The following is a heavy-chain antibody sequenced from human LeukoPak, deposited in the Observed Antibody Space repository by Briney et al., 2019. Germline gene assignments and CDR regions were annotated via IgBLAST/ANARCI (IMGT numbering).Heavy chain of an antibody. V-gene: IGHV3-48*04. J-gene: IGHJ3*02. CDR2: ISSSGSTI. D-gene: IGHD3-22*01. Sequence: GGSLRLSCAASGFTFSSYGMSWVRQAPGKGLEWVSYISSSGSTIYYADSVKGRFTISRDNAKNSLYLQMNSLRAEDTAVYYCARVMDSSGYPGGAFDIWGQGTMVTVSS. CDR3: ARVMDSSGYPGGAFDI. CDR1: GFTFSSYG.